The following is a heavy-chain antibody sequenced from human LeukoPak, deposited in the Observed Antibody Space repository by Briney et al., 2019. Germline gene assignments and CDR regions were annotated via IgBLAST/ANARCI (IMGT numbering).Heavy chain of an antibody. Sequence: SVKVSCKASGGTFSSYAISWVRQAPGQGLEWMGGITPIFGTANYAQKFQGRVTITADESTSTAYMELSSLRSEDTAVYYCARDRGGSYYSHQYYFDYWGQGTLVTVSS. CDR1: GGTFSSYA. CDR3: ARDRGGSYYSHQYYFDY. D-gene: IGHD1-26*01. V-gene: IGHV1-69*13. J-gene: IGHJ4*02. CDR2: ITPIFGTA.